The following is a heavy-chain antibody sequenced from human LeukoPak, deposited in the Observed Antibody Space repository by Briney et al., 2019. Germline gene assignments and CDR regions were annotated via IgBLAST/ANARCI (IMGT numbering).Heavy chain of an antibody. Sequence: GGSLRLSCVASGFTFSRYWMSWVRQVPRKGLEWVANIKQGGGEIYYVDSVKGRFTISRDNAKNSLYLQMNSLRAEDTAVYYCARGKGDYDTSGSLFVFGGQGTLVTVSS. J-gene: IGHJ4*02. CDR1: GFTFSRYW. D-gene: IGHD3-22*01. V-gene: IGHV3-7*03. CDR2: IKQGGGEI. CDR3: ARGKGDYDTSGSLFVF.